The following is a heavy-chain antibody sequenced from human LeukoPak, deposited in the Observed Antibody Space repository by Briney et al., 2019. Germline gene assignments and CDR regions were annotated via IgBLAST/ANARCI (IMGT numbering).Heavy chain of an antibody. Sequence: GGSLRLSCAASGFTFSNYAMSWVRQAPGKGLEWVSVIYSGGSTYYADSVKGRFTISRDNSKNTLYLQMNSLRAEDTAVYYCASSGYSSGWFSNWGQGTLVTVSS. J-gene: IGHJ4*02. D-gene: IGHD6-19*01. CDR1: GFTFSNYA. V-gene: IGHV3-53*01. CDR2: IYSGGST. CDR3: ASSGYSSGWFSN.